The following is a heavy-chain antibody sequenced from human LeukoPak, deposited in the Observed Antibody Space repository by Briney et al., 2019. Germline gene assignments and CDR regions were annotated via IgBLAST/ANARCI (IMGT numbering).Heavy chain of an antibody. D-gene: IGHD3-22*01. CDR1: GGSFSSYY. Sequence: PSETLSLTCAVYGGSFSSYYWSWIRQPPGKGLEWIGEINHSGSTNYNPSLKSRVIISVDRSKNQFSLKLSSVTAADTAVYYCARGWINYDSYYYYMDVWGKGTTVTVSS. CDR2: INHSGST. V-gene: IGHV4-34*01. J-gene: IGHJ6*03. CDR3: ARGWINYDSYYYYMDV.